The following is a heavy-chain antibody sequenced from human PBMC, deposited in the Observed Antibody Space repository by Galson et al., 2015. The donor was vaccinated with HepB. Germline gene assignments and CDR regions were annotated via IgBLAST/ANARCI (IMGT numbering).Heavy chain of an antibody. D-gene: IGHD5-24*01. CDR1: GYTLTRYT. V-gene: IGHV1-18*01. J-gene: IGHJ4*02. Sequence: SVKVSCKASGYTLTRYTMNWVRQAPGQGPEWMGWSSGYNGDVHYAWKFQDRVTMTTDTSTGTAYLELTSLGSDDTAVYYCARGGMAAIGGPTFDYWGQGTLVTVSS. CDR2: SSGYNGDV. CDR3: ARGGMAAIGGPTFDY.